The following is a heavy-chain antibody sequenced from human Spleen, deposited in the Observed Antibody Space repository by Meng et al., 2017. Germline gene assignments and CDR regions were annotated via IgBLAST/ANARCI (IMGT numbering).Heavy chain of an antibody. J-gene: IGHJ4*02. CDR3: TNSRIAMAGGY. Sequence: GGSLRLSCAASGFTFDDYAMHWVRQAPGMGLEWVSGISWNGGTKGYADSVKGRFIISRDNAKNSLYLQMNSLRAEDSAVYYCTNSRIAMAGGYWGQGTLVTVSS. CDR2: ISWNGGTK. D-gene: IGHD6-19*01. CDR1: GFTFDDYA. V-gene: IGHV3-9*01.